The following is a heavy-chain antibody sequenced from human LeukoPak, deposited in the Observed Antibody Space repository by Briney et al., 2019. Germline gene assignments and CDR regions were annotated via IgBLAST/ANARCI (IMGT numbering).Heavy chain of an antibody. D-gene: IGHD6-19*01. CDR3: ARSIAVAGTGVLVDY. CDR1: GYTFTGYY. Sequence: ASVKVSCKASGYTFTGYYMHRVRQAPGQGLEWMGWINPNSGGTNYAQKFQGRVTMTRDASISTAYMELSRLRSDDTAVYYCARSIAVAGTGVLVDYWGQGTLVTVSS. CDR2: INPNSGGT. V-gene: IGHV1-2*02. J-gene: IGHJ4*02.